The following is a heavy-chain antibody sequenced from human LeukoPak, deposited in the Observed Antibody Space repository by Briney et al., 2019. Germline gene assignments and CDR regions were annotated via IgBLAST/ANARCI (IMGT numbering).Heavy chain of an antibody. D-gene: IGHD6-6*01. CDR1: GYTFTGYY. Sequence: ASVKVSCKASGYTFTGYYMHWVRQAPGQGLEWMGIINPSGGSTSYAQKFQGRVTMTRDTSTSTVYMELSSLRSEDTAVYYCARDFVPKNGMDVWGQGTTVTVSS. J-gene: IGHJ6*02. CDR3: ARDFVPKNGMDV. CDR2: INPSGGST. V-gene: IGHV1-46*01.